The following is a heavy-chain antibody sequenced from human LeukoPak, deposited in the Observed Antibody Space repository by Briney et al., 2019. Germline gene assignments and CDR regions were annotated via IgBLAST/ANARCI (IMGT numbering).Heavy chain of an antibody. V-gene: IGHV4-39*01. CDR3: ASLGYCSSTSCYRADY. D-gene: IGHD2-2*01. J-gene: IGHJ4*02. CDR2: IYYSAST. CDR1: GGSISSSRDY. Sequence: PAETLSLTCTVSGGSISSSRDYWGWVRRPPGKGLGWIVSIYYSASTYYNPSLTSRVSIYVDTYKNQLSLKLSSVTAADTAVYYCASLGYCSSTSCYRADYWGQGTLVTVSS.